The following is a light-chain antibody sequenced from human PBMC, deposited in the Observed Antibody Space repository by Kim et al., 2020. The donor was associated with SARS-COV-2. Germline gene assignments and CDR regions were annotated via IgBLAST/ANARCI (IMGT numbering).Light chain of an antibody. V-gene: IGKV3-11*01. CDR1: QNMDTY. J-gene: IGKJ4*01. CDR2: GAS. CDR3: QQRNSWPPAVT. Sequence: PEERATLSCRHRQNMDTYLAWYQQRPGQAPRLLVYGASNRATGVPVRFSGSGSGTDFTLTISSLEPEDFSIYYCQQRNSWPPAVTFGGGTKVEIK.